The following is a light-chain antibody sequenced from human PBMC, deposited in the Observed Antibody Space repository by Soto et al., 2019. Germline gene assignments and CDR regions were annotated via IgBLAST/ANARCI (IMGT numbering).Light chain of an antibody. CDR2: DAS. Sequence: DIQMTHSPSTLSASVGDIVTITCRASQSVSSWLARYQQKPGKAPNLLIYDASSLQSGVPSRFSGSGSGTDFTLTISSLQPEDFATYYCQQSYSTLITFGQGTRLEIK. CDR1: QSVSSW. V-gene: IGKV1-39*01. J-gene: IGKJ5*01. CDR3: QQSYSTLIT.